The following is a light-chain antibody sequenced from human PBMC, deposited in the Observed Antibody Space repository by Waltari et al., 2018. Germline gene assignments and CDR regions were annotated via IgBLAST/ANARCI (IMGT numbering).Light chain of an antibody. CDR1: QSISTW. Sequence: DIQMTQSPSTLSASVGDRVTITCRASQSISTWLAWYQQKPGKVPKLLIFDASNLESGVPSRFSCSGSGTEFTLTISSLQPDDFAIYYCQQYHSFSLTFGGGTKVAIK. CDR2: DAS. V-gene: IGKV1-5*01. J-gene: IGKJ4*01. CDR3: QQYHSFSLT.